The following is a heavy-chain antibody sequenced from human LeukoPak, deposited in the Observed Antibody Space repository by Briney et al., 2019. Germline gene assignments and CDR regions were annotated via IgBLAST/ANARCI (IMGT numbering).Heavy chain of an antibody. CDR3: ARLYCSSTSCYGGDDAFDI. D-gene: IGHD2-2*01. V-gene: IGHV4-34*01. CDR1: GGSFSGYY. J-gene: IGHJ3*02. Sequence: SETLSLTCAVYGGSFSGYYWSWIRQPPGKGLEGIGEINHSGSTNYNPSLKSRVTISVDTSKNQFSLKLSSVTAADTAVYYCARLYCSSTSCYGGDDAFDIWGQGTMVTVSS. CDR2: INHSGST.